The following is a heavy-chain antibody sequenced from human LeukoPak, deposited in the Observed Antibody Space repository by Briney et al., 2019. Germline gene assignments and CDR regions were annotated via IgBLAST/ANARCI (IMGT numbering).Heavy chain of an antibody. D-gene: IGHD1-26*01. CDR2: LSPDGSSS. CDR1: GFTFSTYW. CDR3: TRSPSLGGSYWGFDY. V-gene: IGHV3-74*01. Sequence: GGSLRLSCAASGFTFSTYWMHWVRQAPGQGLVWVSRLSPDGSSSIYADSLKGRFTVSRDNAKNTLYLQMNSLRADDTAVYYCTRSPSLGGSYWGFDYWGQGTRLTVSS. J-gene: IGHJ4*02.